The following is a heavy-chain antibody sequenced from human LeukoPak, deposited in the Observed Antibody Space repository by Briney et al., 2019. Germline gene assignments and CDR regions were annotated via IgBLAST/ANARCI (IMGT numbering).Heavy chain of an antibody. V-gene: IGHV3-74*01. CDR1: GFTFTDYW. CDR2: INTDTRGT. D-gene: IGHD3-16*01. CDR3: ARAGAYHFDN. J-gene: IGHJ4*02. Sequence: GGSLRLSCAASGFTFTDYWMHWVRQAPGKGLVWVSIINTDTRGTYHADSVKGRFTISRDNAKNTLYLQMNSLRAEDTAVYYCARAGAYHFDNWGQGTLVTVSS.